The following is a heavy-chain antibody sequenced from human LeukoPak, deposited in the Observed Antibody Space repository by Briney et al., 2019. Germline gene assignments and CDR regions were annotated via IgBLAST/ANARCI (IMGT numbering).Heavy chain of an antibody. V-gene: IGHV3-66*01. CDR2: IHSGGST. J-gene: IGHJ4*02. Sequence: GGSLRLSCAASGFTVSSNYMTWVRQAPGKGLEWVSLIHSGGSTNYAASVKVRFPISRDKSMSTLDLQMNSLRAEDTAVYYCASEEARIDYWGQGTLVTVSS. CDR1: GFTVSSNY. CDR3: ASEEARIDY.